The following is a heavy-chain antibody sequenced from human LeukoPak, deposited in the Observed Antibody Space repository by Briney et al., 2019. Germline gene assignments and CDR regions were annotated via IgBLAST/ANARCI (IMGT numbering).Heavy chain of an antibody. CDR1: GFTFGDYA. CDR3: TADIVVVVAASFDY. CDR2: IRSKAYGGTT. D-gene: IGHD2-15*01. J-gene: IGHJ4*02. V-gene: IGHV3-49*03. Sequence: PGGSLRLSCTASGFTFGDYAMSWFRQAPGKGLEWVGFIRSKAYGGTTEYAASVKGRFTISRDDSKSIAYLQMNSLKTEDTAVYYCTADIVVVVAASFDYWGQGTLVTVSS.